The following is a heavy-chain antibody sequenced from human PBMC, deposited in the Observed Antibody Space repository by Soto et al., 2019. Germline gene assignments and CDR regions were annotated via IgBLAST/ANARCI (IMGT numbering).Heavy chain of an antibody. D-gene: IGHD3-16*02. V-gene: IGHV1-18*04. CDR3: ARVVYDYVWGSYRYNWFDP. CDR1: GYTFTSYG. J-gene: IGHJ5*02. CDR2: ISAYNGNT. Sequence: GASVKVSCEASGYTFTSYGISWVRQAPGQGLEWMGWISAYNGNTNYAQKLQGRVTMTTDTSTSTAYMELRSLRSDDTAVYYCARVVYDYVWGSYRYNWFDPWGQGTMVTVSS.